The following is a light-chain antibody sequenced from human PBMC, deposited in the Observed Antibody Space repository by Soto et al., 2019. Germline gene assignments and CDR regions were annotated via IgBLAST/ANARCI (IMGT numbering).Light chain of an antibody. V-gene: IGKV3-15*01. Sequence: EIVLTQSPGTLSLSPGERATLSCRASQSVSSSYLAWYQQNPGQAPRLLIYGATTRATGIPSRFSGSGSGTEFTLTISSLQSEDFAVYYCQQYNNWPLTFGGGTKVEIK. J-gene: IGKJ4*01. CDR1: QSVSSSY. CDR3: QQYNNWPLT. CDR2: GAT.